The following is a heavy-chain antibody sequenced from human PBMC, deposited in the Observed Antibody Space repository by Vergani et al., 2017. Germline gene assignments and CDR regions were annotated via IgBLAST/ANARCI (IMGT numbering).Heavy chain of an antibody. V-gene: IGHV3-20*04. J-gene: IGHJ4*02. CDR1: GFTFGDYG. CDR2: MNGNGGST. CDR3: ARISTGWSTGFDD. Sequence: EVHLVESGGSVIRPGGSLRLSCVGTGFTFGDYGMSWVRQAPGKGLEWVSAMNGNGGSTGFGDSMKGRFTISRDNAKNSLYLQMNSLRAEDTAFYYCARISTGWSTGFDDWGQGTLVTVSS. D-gene: IGHD6-19*01.